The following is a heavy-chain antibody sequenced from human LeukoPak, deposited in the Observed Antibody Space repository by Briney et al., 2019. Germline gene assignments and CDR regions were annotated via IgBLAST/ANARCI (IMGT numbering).Heavy chain of an antibody. CDR2: INVNSGAT. V-gene: IGHV1-2*02. J-gene: IGHJ4*02. CDR3: ARDREASTSLDY. Sequence: ASVKVSCKTSGYTFTGHYIHWVRQAPGQGLEWMGWINVNSGATSCQPKFRGRVDMTRDTSISAVYMEVIRLTPDDTAVYYCARDREASTSLDYWGQGTLVTVSS. D-gene: IGHD1-26*01. CDR1: GYTFTGHY.